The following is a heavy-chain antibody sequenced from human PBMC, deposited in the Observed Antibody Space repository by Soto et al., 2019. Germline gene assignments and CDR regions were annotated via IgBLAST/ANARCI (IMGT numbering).Heavy chain of an antibody. CDR2: INHSGST. CDR1: GGSFSGYY. V-gene: IGHV4-34*01. D-gene: IGHD4-17*01. CDR3: ARLSTVTTQDY. J-gene: IGHJ4*02. Sequence: QVQLQQWGAGLLKPSETLSLTCAVYGGSFSGYYWSWIRQPPGKGLEWIGEINHSGSTNYNPSLKSPGTISVDPAKDQFSLKLSSVTAADTAVYYCARLSTVTTQDYWGQGTLVTVSS.